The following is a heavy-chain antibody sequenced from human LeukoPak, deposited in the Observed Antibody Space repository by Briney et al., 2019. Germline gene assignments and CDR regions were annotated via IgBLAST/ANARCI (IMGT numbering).Heavy chain of an antibody. CDR1: GFTFSSYA. D-gene: IGHD3-22*01. J-gene: IGHJ4*02. Sequence: GSLRLSCAASGFTFSSYAMSWVRQAPGKGLEWVSAISGSGGSTYYADSVKGRFTISRDNSKNTLYLQMNSLRAEDTAVYYGAKDLGGYPNAYWGQGTLVTVSS. CDR3: AKDLGGYPNAY. CDR2: ISGSGGST. V-gene: IGHV3-23*01.